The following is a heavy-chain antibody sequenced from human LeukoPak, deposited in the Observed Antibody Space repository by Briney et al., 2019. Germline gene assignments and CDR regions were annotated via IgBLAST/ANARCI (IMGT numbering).Heavy chain of an antibody. V-gene: IGHV3-21*01. J-gene: IGHJ4*02. Sequence: GGSLRLSCAASGFTFSSYSMNWVRQAPGKGLEWVSSISSSSSYIYYADSVKGRFTISRDNAKNSLYLQMNSLRAEDTAVYYCARGLGRWLALQALNFDYWGQGTLVTVSS. D-gene: IGHD6-19*01. CDR1: GFTFSSYS. CDR3: ARGLGRWLALQALNFDY. CDR2: ISSSSSYI.